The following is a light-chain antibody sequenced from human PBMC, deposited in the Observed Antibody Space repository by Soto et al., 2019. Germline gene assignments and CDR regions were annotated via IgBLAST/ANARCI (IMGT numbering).Light chain of an antibody. J-gene: IGKJ1*01. CDR3: QQRSNWPRT. Sequence: EIMLTLSPATLSLYPGERATLSCRASQSVSNNYLAWYQQKPGQAPRLLIYDVSNRATDIPARFSGSGSGTDFTLTISSLEPEDLAVYYCQQRSNWPRTFGQGSMV. CDR1: QSVSNNY. V-gene: IGKV3-11*01. CDR2: DVS.